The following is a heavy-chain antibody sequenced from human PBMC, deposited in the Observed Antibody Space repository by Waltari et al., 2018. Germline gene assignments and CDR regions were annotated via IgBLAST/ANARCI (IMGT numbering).Heavy chain of an antibody. CDR3: ATTQLGEEFFDY. J-gene: IGHJ4*02. CDR1: GGSISSHY. Sequence: QVQLQESGPGLVKPSETLSLTCTVSGGSISSHYWSWLRQPPGKGLEWIGYIYYSGSTNYNPSLKSRVTISVDTSKNQFSLKLSSVTAADTAVYYCATTQLGEEFFDYWGQGTLVTVSS. D-gene: IGHD3-16*01. V-gene: IGHV4-59*11. CDR2: IYYSGST.